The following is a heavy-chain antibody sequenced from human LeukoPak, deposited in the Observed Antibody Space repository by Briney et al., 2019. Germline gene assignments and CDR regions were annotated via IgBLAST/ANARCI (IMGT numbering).Heavy chain of an antibody. CDR3: TRDQTPYY. CDR2: IASETYGGTP. V-gene: IGHV3-49*04. CDR1: GFTFGDYA. Sequence: PGRSLRLSCTASGFTFGDYAMTWVRQAPGKGLGWVGFIASETYGGTPEYAASVKGRFTISRDDSKGVAYLQMNSLKTEDTAAYYCTRDQTPYYWGQGTLVTVAS. J-gene: IGHJ4*02.